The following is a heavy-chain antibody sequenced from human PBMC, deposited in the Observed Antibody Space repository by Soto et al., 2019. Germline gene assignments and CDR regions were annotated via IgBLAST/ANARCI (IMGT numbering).Heavy chain of an antibody. CDR2: ISGSSKTV. Sequence: GGSLRLSCAASGFTFSGDSINWVRQAPGKGLEWVSYISGSSKTVYYADSVKGRFTISRDNAKNSLYLQMNSLRDEDTAVYYCARDKKWAFDYWGQGALVTVSS. D-gene: IGHD1-26*01. CDR1: GFTFSGDS. CDR3: ARDKKWAFDY. J-gene: IGHJ4*02. V-gene: IGHV3-48*02.